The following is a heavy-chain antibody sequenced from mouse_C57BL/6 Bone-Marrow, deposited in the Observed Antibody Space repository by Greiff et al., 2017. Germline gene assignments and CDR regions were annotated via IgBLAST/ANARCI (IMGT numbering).Heavy chain of an antibody. Sequence: VQLQQSGAELARPGASVKLSCKASGYTFTSYGISWVKQRTGQGLEWIGEIYPRIGNTYYNEKFKGKATLTADKSSSTAYRVLRSLTSEDSAVYFCARSYYGSSNFDYWGQDTTLTLSS. CDR1: GYTFTSYG. V-gene: IGHV1-81*01. CDR3: ARSYYGSSNFDY. CDR2: IYPRIGNT. J-gene: IGHJ2*01. D-gene: IGHD1-1*01.